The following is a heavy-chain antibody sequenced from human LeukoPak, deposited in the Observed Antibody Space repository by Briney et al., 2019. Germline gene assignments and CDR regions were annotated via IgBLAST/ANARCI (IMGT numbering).Heavy chain of an antibody. Sequence: GGSLRLSCAASGFTFSSYAMSWVRQAPGKGLEWVSAISGSGGRTYYADSVKGRFTTSRNNSKNTLYRQMNSLRAEDTAVYYWARGPSGYHNTGGQGTLVTVSS. J-gene: IGHJ4*02. CDR1: GFTFSSYA. D-gene: IGHD5-12*01. V-gene: IGHV3-23*01. CDR3: ARGPSGYHNT. CDR2: ISGSGGRT.